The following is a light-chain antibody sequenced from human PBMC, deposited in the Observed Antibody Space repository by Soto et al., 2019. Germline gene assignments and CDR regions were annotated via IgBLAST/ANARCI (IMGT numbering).Light chain of an antibody. CDR1: QSVSSSY. CDR3: QQYGSSPPIT. J-gene: IGKJ5*01. CDR2: GAS. V-gene: IGKV3-20*01. Sequence: EIVLKQSPATLSLSPGERATLSCRASQSVSSSYLAWYQQKPGQAPSLLIYGASNRATGIADKFSGSGSGTDFTLTISRLEPEDFAVYYCQQYGSSPPITFGQGTRLEIK.